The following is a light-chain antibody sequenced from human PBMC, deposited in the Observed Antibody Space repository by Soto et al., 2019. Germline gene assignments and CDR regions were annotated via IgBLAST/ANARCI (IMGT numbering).Light chain of an antibody. CDR1: QSISSY. CDR2: AAS. Sequence: DIPMTQSPSSLSASVGDRVTITCRASQSISSYLNWYQQKPGKAPKLLIYAASSLQIGVPSRFSGSGSGTDFTLTISSLQPEDFATYYCQQSYSTPWTFGQGTKVEIK. J-gene: IGKJ1*01. V-gene: IGKV1-39*01. CDR3: QQSYSTPWT.